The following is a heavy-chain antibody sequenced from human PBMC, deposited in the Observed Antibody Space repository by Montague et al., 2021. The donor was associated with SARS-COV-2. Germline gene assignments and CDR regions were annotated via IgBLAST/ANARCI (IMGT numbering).Heavy chain of an antibody. CDR1: GFIFSSYE. CDR3: ARDRDWGDWCGTDV. CDR2: ISSSGGGSTK. D-gene: IGHD2-21*01. Sequence: SLRLSCEAYGFIFSSYEMNWVRQAPGKGLEWISYISSSGGGSTKXYTXSVKGRFTISRGNAKNSLYLQMNSLRVEDTAIYYCARDRDWGDWCGTDVWGQGTTVTVSS. V-gene: IGHV3-48*03. J-gene: IGHJ6*02.